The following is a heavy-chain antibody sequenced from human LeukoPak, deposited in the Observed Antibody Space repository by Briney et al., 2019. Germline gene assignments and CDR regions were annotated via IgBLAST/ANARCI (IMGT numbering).Heavy chain of an antibody. Sequence: ASVKVSCKASGYTFTGYYMHWVRQAPGQGLEWMGWIKPNSGGTNYAQKFQGRVTMTRDTSISTAYMELSRLRSDDTAVYYCARTVRGYYYMDVWGKGTTVTVSS. D-gene: IGHD2-21*02. V-gene: IGHV1-2*02. J-gene: IGHJ6*03. CDR3: ARTVRGYYYMDV. CDR1: GYTFTGYY. CDR2: IKPNSGGT.